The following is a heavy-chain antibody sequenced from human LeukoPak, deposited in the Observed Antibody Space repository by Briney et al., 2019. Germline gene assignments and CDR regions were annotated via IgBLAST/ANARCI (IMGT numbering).Heavy chain of an antibody. CDR2: IIPIFGTA. Sequence: GASVKVSCKASGGTFSSYAISWVRQAPGQGLEWMGGIIPIFGTANYAQKFQGRVTITTDESTSTAYMELSSLRSEDTAVYCCARGYSSSSSAAFDIWGQGTMVTVSS. CDR3: ARGYSSSSSAAFDI. V-gene: IGHV1-69*05. CDR1: GGTFSSYA. J-gene: IGHJ3*02. D-gene: IGHD6-6*01.